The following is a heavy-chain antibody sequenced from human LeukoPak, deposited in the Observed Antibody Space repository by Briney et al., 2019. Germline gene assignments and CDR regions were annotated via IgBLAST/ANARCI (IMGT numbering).Heavy chain of an antibody. CDR3: ATGRDCSGGSCYSVY. D-gene: IGHD2-15*01. CDR2: ISSSSSYI. CDR1: GFTFRGYS. V-gene: IGHV3-21*01. Sequence: GGSLRLSCAASGFTFRGYSMNWVRQAPGKGLEWVSSISSSSSYIYYADSVKGRFTISRDNAKNSLYLQMNSLRAEDTAVYYCATGRDCSGGSCYSVYWGQGTLVTVSS. J-gene: IGHJ4*02.